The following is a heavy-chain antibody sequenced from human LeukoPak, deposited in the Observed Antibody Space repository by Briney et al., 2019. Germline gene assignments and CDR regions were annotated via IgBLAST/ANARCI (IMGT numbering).Heavy chain of an antibody. CDR3: ARVLGATEYMDV. CDR2: IYSGGST. J-gene: IGHJ6*03. CDR1: GFTVSSNY. V-gene: IGHV3-53*01. D-gene: IGHD1-26*01. Sequence: HPGGSLRLSCAASGFTVSSNYMSWVRQAPGKGLEWVSVIYSGGSTYYADSVKGRFTISRDNSKNTLYLQMNSLRAEDTAVYYCARVLGATEYMDVWGKGTTVTVSS.